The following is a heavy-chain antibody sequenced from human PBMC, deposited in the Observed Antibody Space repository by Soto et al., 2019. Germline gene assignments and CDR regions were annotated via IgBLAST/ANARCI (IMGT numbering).Heavy chain of an antibody. V-gene: IGHV3-30*03. CDR1: GIIFNGFA. CDR3: ARDYGALPADRFQL. J-gene: IGHJ1*01. D-gene: IGHD3-10*01. Sequence: GGSLRLSCAASGIIFNGFAMHWVRQAPGEGREWLAVISYDGKNIYYADSVKGRFTISKDNSKSTLYLRLTSLTVEDTATYSCARDYGALPADRFQLWGQGTLVTVSS. CDR2: ISYDGKNI.